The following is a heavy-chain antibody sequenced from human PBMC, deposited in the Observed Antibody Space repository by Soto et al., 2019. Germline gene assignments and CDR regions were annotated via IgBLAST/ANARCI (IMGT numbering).Heavy chain of an antibody. CDR3: AREGDYYDSSGYYYGLDFDY. CDR1: GYTFTSYG. D-gene: IGHD3-22*01. J-gene: IGHJ4*02. CDR2: ISAYNGNT. Sequence: QVQLVQSGAEVKKPGASVKVSCKASGYTFTSYGISWVRQAPGQGLEWMGWISAYNGNTNYEQKLQGRVTMTTDTSTSTAYMELRSLRSDDTAVYYCAREGDYYDSSGYYYGLDFDYWGQGTLVTVSS. V-gene: IGHV1-18*01.